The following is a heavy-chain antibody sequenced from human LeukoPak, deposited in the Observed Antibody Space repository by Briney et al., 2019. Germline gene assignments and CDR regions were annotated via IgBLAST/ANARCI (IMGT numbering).Heavy chain of an antibody. J-gene: IGHJ4*02. V-gene: IGHV4-31*03. D-gene: IGHD2-21*02. CDR1: GGSISSGGYY. CDR2: IYYSGST. CDR3: ARSPVDDSHVYFDY. Sequence: SQTLSLTCTVSGGSISSGGYYWSWIRQHPGKGLEWIGYIYYSGSTYYNPSLKSRVTISVDTSKNQFSLKLSSVTAADTAVYYCARSPVDDSHVYFDYWGQGTLVTVSS.